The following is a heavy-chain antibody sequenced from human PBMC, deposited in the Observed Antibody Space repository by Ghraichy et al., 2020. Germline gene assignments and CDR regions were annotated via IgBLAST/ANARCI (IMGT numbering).Heavy chain of an antibody. V-gene: IGHV3-66*01. D-gene: IGHD4-17*01. CDR2: IYSGFTT. CDR3: ARGTTVTRVGDF. CDR1: GFTVSSNY. J-gene: IGHJ4*02. Sequence: GESLRLSCAASGFTVSSNYMSWVRQAPGKGLEWVSIIYSGFTTYYSDSVKGRFTISRDNSKNTLSLQMNSLRAEDTAVYYCARGTTVTRVGDFWGQGTLATVSS.